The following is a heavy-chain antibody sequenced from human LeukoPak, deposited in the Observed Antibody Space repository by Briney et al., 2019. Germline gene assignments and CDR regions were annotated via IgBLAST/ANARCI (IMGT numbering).Heavy chain of an antibody. V-gene: IGHV3-64D*09. CDR2: INDNGGRT. J-gene: IGHJ4*02. D-gene: IGHD1-26*01. CDR1: GFTFSRCA. Sequence: GGSLRLSCSASGFTFSRCAMHWVRQAPGKGLEYVSGINDNGGRTHNGDSVKGRFSISRDNSKNTLHLQMSTLRAEDTALYYCVKDVGGSYAFDYWGQGILVTVAS. CDR3: VKDVGGSYAFDY.